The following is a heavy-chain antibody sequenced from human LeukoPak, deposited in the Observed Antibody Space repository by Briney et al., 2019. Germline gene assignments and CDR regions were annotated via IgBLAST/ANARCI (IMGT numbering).Heavy chain of an antibody. D-gene: IGHD5-18*01. J-gene: IGHJ4*02. CDR3: ARGARGWLRRLSHYFDY. CDR2: IYYSGST. Sequence: SETLSLTCTVSGGSISSSSYYWGWIRQPPGKGLEWIGSIYYSGSTYYNPSLKSRVTISVDTSKNQFSLKLSSVTAADTAVYYCARGARGWLRRLSHYFDYWGQGTLVTVSS. V-gene: IGHV4-39*07. CDR1: GGSISSSSYY.